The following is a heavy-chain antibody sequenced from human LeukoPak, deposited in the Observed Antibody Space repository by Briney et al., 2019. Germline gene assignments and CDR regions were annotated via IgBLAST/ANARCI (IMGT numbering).Heavy chain of an antibody. CDR2: IYTSGST. Sequence: SQTLSLTCTVSGGSISSGSYYWSWIRQPAGKGLEWIGRIYTSGSTNYNPSLKSRVTISVDTSKNQFSLKLSSVTAADTAVYYCAKNKFPFGELAYYFDYWGQGTLVTVSS. CDR3: AKNKFPFGELAYYFDY. V-gene: IGHV4-61*02. J-gene: IGHJ4*02. CDR1: GGSISSGSYY. D-gene: IGHD3-10*01.